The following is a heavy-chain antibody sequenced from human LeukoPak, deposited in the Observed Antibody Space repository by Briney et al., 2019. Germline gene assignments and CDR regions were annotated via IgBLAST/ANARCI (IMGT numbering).Heavy chain of an antibody. CDR3: ARERGDGSGSSYYYMDV. D-gene: IGHD3-10*01. Sequence: ASVKVSCKASGYTFTSYYMHWVRQAPGQGLEWMGIINPSGGSTSYAQKFQGRVTMTRDMSASTVYMELSSLRSEDTAVYYCARERGDGSGSSYYYMDVWGKGTTVTVSS. V-gene: IGHV1-46*01. CDR2: INPSGGST. CDR1: GYTFTSYY. J-gene: IGHJ6*03.